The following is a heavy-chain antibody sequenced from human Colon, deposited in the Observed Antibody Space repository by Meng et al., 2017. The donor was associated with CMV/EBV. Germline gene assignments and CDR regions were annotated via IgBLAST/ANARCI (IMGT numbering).Heavy chain of an antibody. CDR2: IYYSGST. J-gene: IGHJ4*02. V-gene: IGHV4-39*07. D-gene: IGHD6-13*01. Sequence: QLQLQDSGPGMMKPSEPLSLTCTGSGGSISSSSYYWGWIRQPPGKGLEWIGSIYYSGSTYYNPSLKSRVTISVDTSKNQFSLKLSSVTAADTAVYYCARAAAAGEYYFDYWGQGTLVTVSS. CDR1: GGSISSSSYY. CDR3: ARAAAAGEYYFDY.